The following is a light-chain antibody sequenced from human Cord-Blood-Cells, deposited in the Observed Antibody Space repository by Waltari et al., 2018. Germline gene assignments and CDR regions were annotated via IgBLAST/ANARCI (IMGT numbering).Light chain of an antibody. Sequence: DIVMTQTPLSLSVTPGQPASISCKSSQSLLHSDGKTYLYWYLQKPGQSPQLLIYEVSNRFYGVPDRFSGSRSGTDFTLKISRVEAEDVGVYYCMQSIQLPRTFGQGTKLEIK. CDR2: EVS. J-gene: IGKJ2*01. CDR1: QSLLHSDGKTY. CDR3: MQSIQLPRT. V-gene: IGKV2D-29*02.